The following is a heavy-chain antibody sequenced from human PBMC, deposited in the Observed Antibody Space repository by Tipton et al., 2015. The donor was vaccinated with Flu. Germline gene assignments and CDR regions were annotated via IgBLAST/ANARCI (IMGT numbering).Heavy chain of an antibody. D-gene: IGHD6-19*01. CDR2: ISVTGTT. J-gene: IGHJ4*02. Sequence: TLSLTCSVSGGSIDSGYYFWSWVRQPAGKTLEWIGRISVTGTTNSNPSLKGRVTMSVDSSKNQFSLRLNSVTAADTAVYYCAKGPYSGDWYRFNYWGQGTLVTVSS. CDR3: AKGPYSGDWYRFNY. CDR1: GGSIDSGYYF. V-gene: IGHV4-61*02.